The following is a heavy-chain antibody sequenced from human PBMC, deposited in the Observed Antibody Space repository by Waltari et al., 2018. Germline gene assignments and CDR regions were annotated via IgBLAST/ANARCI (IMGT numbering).Heavy chain of an antibody. D-gene: IGHD1-1*01. V-gene: IGHV3-33*01. CDR2: IWYDGIGK. CDR3: ATTSGTNWHLNY. J-gene: IGHJ4*02. Sequence: QVQVVESGGGAVQPGRSLRLSCGVSGLTFSNFGMHWVRQAPGKVMGWVAIIWYDGIGKCYADSVKGRFTISRDNSKNSLYLQMNSLRAEDTAVYYCATTSGTNWHLNYWGQGTLVTVSS. CDR1: GLTFSNFG.